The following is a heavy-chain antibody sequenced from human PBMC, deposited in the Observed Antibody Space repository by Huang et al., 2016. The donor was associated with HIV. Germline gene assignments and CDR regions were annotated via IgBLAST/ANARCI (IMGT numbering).Heavy chain of an antibody. D-gene: IGHD2-2*03. V-gene: IGHV4-39*02. CDR1: GTSMTSSTFY. J-gene: IGHJ6*02. CDR2: VYFLGNT. CDR3: AREVRSVDTDRPDGYYYRGLDV. Sequence: QLRESGPGLVTPSEILPLTCSASGTSMTSSTFYWAWFRQPPGRGLEWIGRVYFLGNTYYHPSRKRRVTISRDTANKQDSMRLTSVTAADTAVYFCAREVRSVDTDRPDGYYYRGLDVWGQGATVIVSS.